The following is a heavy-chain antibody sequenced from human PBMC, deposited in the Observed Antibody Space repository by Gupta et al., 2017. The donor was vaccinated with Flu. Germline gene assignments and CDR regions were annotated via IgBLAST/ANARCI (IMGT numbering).Heavy chain of an antibody. D-gene: IGHD5-24*01. CDR2: INHSGST. Sequence: QVQLQQWGAGLLKPSETLSLTCAVYGGSFRGYYWSWIRQPPGKGLEWIGEINHSGSTNYNPSLKSRVTISVDTSKNQFSLKLSSVTAADTAVYYCARGSKIPQLHASSTRDFYGMDVWGQGTTVTVSS. CDR3: ARGSKIPQLHASSTRDFYGMDV. CDR1: GGSFRGYY. V-gene: IGHV4-34*01. J-gene: IGHJ6*02.